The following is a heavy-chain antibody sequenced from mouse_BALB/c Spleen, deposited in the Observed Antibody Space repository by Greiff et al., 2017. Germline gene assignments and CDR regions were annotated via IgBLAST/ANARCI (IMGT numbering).Heavy chain of an antibody. CDR1: GYTFTSYY. Sequence: VQLQQSGPELVKPGASVRISCKASGYTFTSYYIHWVKQRPGQGLEWIGWIYPGNVNTKYNEKFKGKATLTADKSSSTAYMQLSSLTSEDSAVYFCARGYDGYSYYAMDYWGQGTSVTVSS. CDR2: IYPGNVNT. D-gene: IGHD2-3*01. CDR3: ARGYDGYSYYAMDY. J-gene: IGHJ4*01. V-gene: IGHV1S56*01.